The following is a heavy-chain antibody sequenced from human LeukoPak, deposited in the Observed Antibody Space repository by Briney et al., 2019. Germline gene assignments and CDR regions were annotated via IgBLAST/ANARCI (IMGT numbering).Heavy chain of an antibody. CDR3: ARVSSGTAADAFDI. D-gene: IGHD1-14*01. CDR2: INPNSGGT. V-gene: IGHV1-2*02. Sequence: ASVKVSCKASGYTFTGYYMHWVRQAPGQGLEWMGWINPNSGGTNYAQKFQGRVTMTRDTSISTAYMELSRLRSDDTAVYYCARVSSGTAADAFDIWGQGTIVTVSS. CDR1: GYTFTGYY. J-gene: IGHJ3*02.